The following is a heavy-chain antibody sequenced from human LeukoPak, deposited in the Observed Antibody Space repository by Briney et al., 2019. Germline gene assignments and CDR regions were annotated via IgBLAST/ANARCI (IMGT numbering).Heavy chain of an antibody. CDR1: GGSFSGYY. Sequence: SETLSLTCAVYGGSFSGYYWSWIRQPPGKGLEWIGEINHSGSTNYNPSLKSRVTISVDTSKNQFSLKLSPVTAADTAVYYCAGHHPRNTVDFWGQGTLVTVSS. CDR2: INHSGST. V-gene: IGHV4-34*01. CDR3: AGHHPRNTVDF. J-gene: IGHJ4*02. D-gene: IGHD2/OR15-2a*01.